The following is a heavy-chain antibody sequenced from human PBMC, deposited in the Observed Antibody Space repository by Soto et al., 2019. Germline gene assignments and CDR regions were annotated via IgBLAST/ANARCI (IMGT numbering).Heavy chain of an antibody. CDR2: IYYSGST. CDR1: GFSISSYY. D-gene: IGHD1-26*01. Sequence: SETLSLTCTVSGFSISSYYWSWIRQPPGKGLEWIGYIYYSGSTNYNPSLKSRVTISVDTSKNQFSLKLSSVTAADTAVYYCARRWGPTFDFWGQGTLVTVSS. CDR3: ARRWGPTFDF. V-gene: IGHV4-59*01. J-gene: IGHJ4*02.